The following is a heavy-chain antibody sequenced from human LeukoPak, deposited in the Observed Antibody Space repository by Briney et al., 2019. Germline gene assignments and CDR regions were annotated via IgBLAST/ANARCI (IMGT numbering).Heavy chain of an antibody. Sequence: ASVKVSCKASGYTFINYAINWVRQAPGQRPEWMGWINAGNGNTKYSQKFQGRVTITRDTSASTAYMELSGLTSEDTAVYYCARGPRAAADDYWGQGTLVTVSS. V-gene: IGHV1-3*01. CDR3: ARGPRAAADDY. D-gene: IGHD6-13*01. CDR2: INAGNGNT. CDR1: GYTFINYA. J-gene: IGHJ4*02.